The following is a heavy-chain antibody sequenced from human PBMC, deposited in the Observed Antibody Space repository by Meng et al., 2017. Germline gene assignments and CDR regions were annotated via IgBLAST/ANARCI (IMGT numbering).Heavy chain of an antibody. CDR3: ARGYDSSGYYGGFDY. J-gene: IGHJ4*02. CDR2: ISYDGSNK. D-gene: IGHD3-22*01. CDR1: GFTFSSYA. Sequence: GESLKISCAASGFTFSSYAMHWVRQAPGKGLEWVAVISYDGSNKYYADSVKGRLTISRDNSKNTLYLQMNSLRAEDTAVYYCARGYDSSGYYGGFDYWGQGTLVTVSS. V-gene: IGHV3-30*01.